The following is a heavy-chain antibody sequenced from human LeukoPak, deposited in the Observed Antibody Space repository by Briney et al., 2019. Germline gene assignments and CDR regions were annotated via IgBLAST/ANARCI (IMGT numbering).Heavy chain of an antibody. CDR1: GGSISSGGYY. Sequence: PSQTLSLTCTVSGGSISSGGYYWRWIRQHPGKGLEWIGYIYYSGSTYYNPSLKSRVTISVDTSKNQFSLKLSSVTAADTAVYYCAREIYTAADNWFDPWGQGTLVTVSS. D-gene: IGHD3-16*01. CDR2: IYYSGST. J-gene: IGHJ5*02. V-gene: IGHV4-31*03. CDR3: AREIYTAADNWFDP.